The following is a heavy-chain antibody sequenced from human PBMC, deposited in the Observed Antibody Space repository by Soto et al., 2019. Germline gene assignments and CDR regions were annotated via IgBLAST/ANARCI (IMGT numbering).Heavy chain of an antibody. D-gene: IGHD6-6*01. J-gene: IGHJ6*02. CDR1: GYTFTSYG. CDR2: ISAYNGNT. V-gene: IGHV1-18*01. Sequence: ASVKVSCKASGYTFTSYGISWVRQAPGQGVEWMGWISAYNGNTNYAQKVQGRVTMTTDTSTSTAYMELRSLRSDDTAIYFCARTPYSNSLGYYYYSYAMDVWGQGTPVTVSS. CDR3: ARTPYSNSLGYYYYSYAMDV.